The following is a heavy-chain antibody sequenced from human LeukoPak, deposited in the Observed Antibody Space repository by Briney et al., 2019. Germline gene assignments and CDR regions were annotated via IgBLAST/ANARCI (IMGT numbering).Heavy chain of an antibody. Sequence: GGSLRLSCAASGFTFSDYYMSWIRQAPGKGLEWLSYISNSGNTIYYADSVKGRFTISRDHAKNSLYLQMNSLRAEDTAVYYCGRVACGWSGGLYYYYYYMDVWGKGTTVTISS. J-gene: IGHJ6*03. CDR1: GFTFSDYY. CDR2: ISNSGNTI. CDR3: GRVACGWSGGLYYYYYYMDV. V-gene: IGHV3-11*01. D-gene: IGHD6-19*01.